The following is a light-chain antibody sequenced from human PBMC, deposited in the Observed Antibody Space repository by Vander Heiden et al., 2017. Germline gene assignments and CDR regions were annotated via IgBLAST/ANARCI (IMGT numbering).Light chain of an antibody. CDR1: NIGSKS. CDR3: QVWDSSSDHPYV. Sequence: SYVQTQPHSASVVPGQTARITCWGNNIGSKSVHWYQRKPGQAPVLVVYDDSDRPSVIPERFSGSNSGNTATLTISRVEAGDEADDYCQVWDSSSDHPYVFGTGTKVTVL. V-gene: IGLV3-21*02. J-gene: IGLJ1*01. CDR2: DDS.